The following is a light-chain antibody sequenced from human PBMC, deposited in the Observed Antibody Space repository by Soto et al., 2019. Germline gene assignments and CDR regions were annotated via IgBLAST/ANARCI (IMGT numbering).Light chain of an antibody. CDR2: EVS. J-gene: IGLJ3*02. CDR1: SSDVGGYNY. V-gene: IGLV2-14*01. Sequence: QSALTQPASVSGSPGQSITISCTGTSSDVGGYNYVSWSQQHPGKAHKLMIYEVSNRPSGVSNRFSGSKSGNTASLTISGLQAEDEVEYYGSSSTSRSTHCVFGGGTKVNVL. CDR3: SSSTSRSTHCV.